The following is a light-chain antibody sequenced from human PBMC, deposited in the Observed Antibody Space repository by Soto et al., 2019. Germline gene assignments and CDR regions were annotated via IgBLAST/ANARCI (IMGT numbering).Light chain of an antibody. J-gene: IGLJ1*01. V-gene: IGLV2-8*01. CDR2: EVS. CDR3: SSYAVTSFV. CDR1: SSDVGGYNF. Sequence: QSALTQPPSVSGSPGQSVTISCTGTSSDVGGYNFVSWYQQHPGKAPKLMIYEVSKRPSGVPDRFSGSKSGNTASLTVSGLQAEDEADYYCSSYAVTSFVFGTGTKVTVL.